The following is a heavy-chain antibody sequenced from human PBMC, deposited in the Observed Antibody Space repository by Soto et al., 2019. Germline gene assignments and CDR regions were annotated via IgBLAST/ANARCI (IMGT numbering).Heavy chain of an antibody. Sequence: SGPTLVNPTQTLTLTCTFSGFSLSTSGVGVGWICQPPGKALEWLALIYWNDDKRYSPSLKSRLTITKDTSKNQVVLTMTNMDPVDTATYYCSHKGTLGYYFFLDIWSQGTRVTVSS. CDR3: SHKGTLGYYFFLDI. CDR2: IYWNDDK. J-gene: IGHJ3*02. V-gene: IGHV2-5*01. D-gene: IGHD1-7*01. CDR1: GFSLSTSGVG.